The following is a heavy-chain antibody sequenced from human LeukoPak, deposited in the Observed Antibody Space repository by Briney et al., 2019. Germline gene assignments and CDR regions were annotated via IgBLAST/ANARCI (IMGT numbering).Heavy chain of an antibody. CDR1: GFTFSSYW. J-gene: IGHJ5*02. CDR3: ARGYDFWSGYCSNWLDP. Sequence: PGGSLRLSCAASGFTFSSYWMSWVRQAPGKGLEWVANIKQDGSEKYYVDSVKGRFTISRDNAKNSLYLQMNSLRAEDTAVYYCARGYDFWSGYCSNWLDPWGQGTLVTVSS. V-gene: IGHV3-7*04. D-gene: IGHD3-3*01. CDR2: IKQDGSEK.